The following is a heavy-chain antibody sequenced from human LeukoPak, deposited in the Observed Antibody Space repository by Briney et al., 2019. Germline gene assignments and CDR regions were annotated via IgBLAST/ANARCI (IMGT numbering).Heavy chain of an antibody. J-gene: IGHJ4*02. CDR2: IYSGGST. CDR1: GFTFDDYA. V-gene: IGHV3-23*03. Sequence: GGSLRLSCAASGFTFDDYAMSWVRHAPGKGLEWVSLIYSGGSTYYADSVKGRFIISRDSSENTLYLQMHSLGVEDTGVYYCAKGLWASTVGATGIFFDYWGQGIQVTVSS. CDR3: AKGLWASTVGATGIFFDY. D-gene: IGHD1-26*01.